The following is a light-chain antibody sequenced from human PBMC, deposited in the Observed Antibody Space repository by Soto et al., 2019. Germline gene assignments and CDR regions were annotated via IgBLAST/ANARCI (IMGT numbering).Light chain of an antibody. CDR1: QSIRSER. Sequence: EIVLTQPPDTLSLSPGERATLSCRASQSIRSERLAWYQQKPGQAPRLVIFDASNRASGMPERFSGSGSGTDFTLTIARLEPEDFAVYYCQEYDGAPITFGLGTLLEIK. V-gene: IGKV3-20*01. J-gene: IGKJ5*01. CDR2: DAS. CDR3: QEYDGAPIT.